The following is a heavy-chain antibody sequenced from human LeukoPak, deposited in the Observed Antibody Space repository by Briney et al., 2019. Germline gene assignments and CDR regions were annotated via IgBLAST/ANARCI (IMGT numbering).Heavy chain of an antibody. V-gene: IGHV3-21*01. CDR3: TREQDREAAATIVGDY. CDR2: ISSSSSYI. Sequence: GGSLRLSCAASGFTFSSYSMNWVRQAPGKGLEWVSSISSSSSYIYYADSMRGRFTISRDNARNSLYLEMNSLRAEDTAVYYCTREQDREAAATIVGDYWGQGTLVTVSS. D-gene: IGHD3-22*01. J-gene: IGHJ4*02. CDR1: GFTFSSYS.